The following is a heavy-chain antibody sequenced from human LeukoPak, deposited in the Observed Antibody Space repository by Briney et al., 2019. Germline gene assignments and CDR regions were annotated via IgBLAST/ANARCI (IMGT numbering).Heavy chain of an antibody. CDR2: ISYSGST. CDR3: ARGTGDRAFDI. CDR1: GDSISTYY. D-gene: IGHD7-27*01. V-gene: IGHV4-59*07. Sequence: TSDTLSLTCTVSGDSISTYYWTWIRQPPGKGLEWIGYISYSGSTNCNPSLKSRVTTSVDTSKNQFSLNLSSVTAADTAVYYCARGTGDRAFDIWGQGTMVTVSS. J-gene: IGHJ3*02.